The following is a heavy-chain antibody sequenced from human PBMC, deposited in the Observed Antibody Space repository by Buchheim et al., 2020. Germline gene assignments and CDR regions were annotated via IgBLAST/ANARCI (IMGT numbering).Heavy chain of an antibody. V-gene: IGHV4-59*01. J-gene: IGHJ6*02. CDR3: ARRDGSAAMGPYYYYGMDV. CDR2: IYYSGTT. Sequence: QVQLQESGPGLVKPSETLSLTCTVSGDSISSYYWSWIRQPPGKGLEWIGYIYYSGTTNYNPSLKSRVTISADTSKNQLSLKLSSVTAADTAVYYCARRDGSAAMGPYYYYGMDVWGQGT. CDR1: GDSISSYY. D-gene: IGHD5-18*01.